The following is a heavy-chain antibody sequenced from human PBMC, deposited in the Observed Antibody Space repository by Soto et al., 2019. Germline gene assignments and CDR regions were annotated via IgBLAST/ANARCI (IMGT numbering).Heavy chain of an antibody. V-gene: IGHV3-30*18. Sequence: VQLVESGGGVVQPGRSLRLSCAASGFTFSDYAMHWVRQAPGKGLEWVAVVSHDGRNTHYADSVKGRFTISRDSSKKTVSLEMTSLRAEDTAVYYCAKGGRQGLVTSDFNYWGQGALVTVSS. CDR3: AKGGRQGLVTSDFNY. CDR2: VSHDGRNT. D-gene: IGHD6-19*01. J-gene: IGHJ4*02. CDR1: GFTFSDYA.